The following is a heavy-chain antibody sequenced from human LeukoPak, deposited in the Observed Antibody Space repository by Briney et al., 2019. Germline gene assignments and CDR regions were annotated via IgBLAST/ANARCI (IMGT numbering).Heavy chain of an antibody. CDR2: IKSKTDGGTT. CDR3: TSGYSFPAPLDY. Sequence: GGSLRLSCAASGFTFSNAWMSWVRQAPGKGLEWVGRIKSKTDGGTTDYAAPVKGRFTISRDDSKNTLYLQMNSLKTEDTAVYYCTSGYSFPAPLDYWGQGTLVTVSS. CDR1: GFTFSNAW. J-gene: IGHJ4*02. D-gene: IGHD5-18*01. V-gene: IGHV3-15*01.